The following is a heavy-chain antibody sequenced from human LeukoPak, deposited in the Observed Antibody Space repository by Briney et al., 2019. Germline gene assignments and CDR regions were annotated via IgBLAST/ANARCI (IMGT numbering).Heavy chain of an antibody. D-gene: IGHD2-2*02. Sequence: GGSLRLSCAASGFTFSSYEMNWVRQAPGKGLEWVSYISSSGRTTYYADSVKGRFTISRDNSKNTLYLQMNSLRAEDTAVYYCAKVGVGCSSTSCYSLDYFDYWGQGTLVTVSS. J-gene: IGHJ4*02. V-gene: IGHV3-48*03. CDR3: AKVGVGCSSTSCYSLDYFDY. CDR2: ISSSGRTT. CDR1: GFTFSSYE.